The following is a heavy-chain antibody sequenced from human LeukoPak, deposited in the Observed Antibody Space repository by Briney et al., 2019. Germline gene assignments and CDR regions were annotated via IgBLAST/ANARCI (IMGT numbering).Heavy chain of an antibody. V-gene: IGHV3-7*03. CDR3: ARGEFGDLRYDY. CDR1: GFTFSTYW. CDR2: IKADGSVR. J-gene: IGHJ4*02. Sequence: GGSLRLSCAASGFTFSTYWMSWVRQAPGEGLEWVANIKADGSVRFYVDSVEGRFTIFSDNAKNSLYLQMNSLRVEDTAMYYCARGEFGDLRYDYWGQGSLVTVSS. D-gene: IGHD4-17*01.